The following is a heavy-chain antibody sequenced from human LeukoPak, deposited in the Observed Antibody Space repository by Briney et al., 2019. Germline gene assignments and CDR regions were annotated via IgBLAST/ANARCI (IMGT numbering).Heavy chain of an antibody. Sequence: PSETLSLTCTVSGGSISSYYWSWIRQPPGKGLEWIGYIYYGGSTNYNPSLKSRVTISVDTSKNQFSLKLSSVTAADTAVYYCYVGATIDYYYMDVWGKGTTVTVSS. CDR3: YVGATIDYYYMDV. CDR2: IYYGGST. CDR1: GGSISSYY. D-gene: IGHD1-26*01. V-gene: IGHV4-59*01. J-gene: IGHJ6*03.